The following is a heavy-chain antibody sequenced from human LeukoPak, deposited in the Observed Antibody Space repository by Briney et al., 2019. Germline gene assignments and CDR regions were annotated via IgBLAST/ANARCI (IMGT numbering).Heavy chain of an antibody. CDR1: GFTFSNAW. J-gene: IGHJ4*02. CDR2: IKSKTDGGTT. D-gene: IGHD3-10*01. CDR3: ASAPDYYGSGSYFDY. V-gene: IGHV3-15*01. Sequence: GGSLRLSCAASGFTFSNAWMSWVRQAPGKGLEWVGRIKSKTDGGTTDYAAPVKGRFTISRDDSKNTLYLQMNSLRAEDTAVYYCASAPDYYGSGSYFDYWGQGTLVTVSS.